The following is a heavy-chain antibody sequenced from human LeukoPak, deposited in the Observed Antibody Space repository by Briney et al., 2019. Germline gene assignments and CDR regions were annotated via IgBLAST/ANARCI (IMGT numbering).Heavy chain of an antibody. J-gene: IGHJ6*04. V-gene: IGHV3-48*03. CDR1: GFTFSSYE. Sequence: GGSLRLSCAASGFTFSSYEMNWVRQAPGKGLEWVSYISSSGSTIYYADFVKGRFTITRDNAKNSLYLQMNSLRAEDTAVYYCAELGITMIGGVWGKGTTVTISS. CDR2: ISSSGSTI. D-gene: IGHD3-10*02. CDR3: AELGITMIGGV.